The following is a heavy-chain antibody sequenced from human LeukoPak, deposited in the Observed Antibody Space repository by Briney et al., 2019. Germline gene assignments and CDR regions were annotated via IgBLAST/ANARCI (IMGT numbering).Heavy chain of an antibody. CDR2: ISAYNVNT. J-gene: IGHJ6*02. CDR1: GYTFTSSG. V-gene: IGHV1-18*01. Sequence: GASVKVSCKASGYTFTSSGISWVRQAPGQGLEWTGWISAYNVNTNYAQKFQGRVTMTTDTPTSTAYMELRSLRSDDTAVDYCASRGYCSGGSCLPPPYYYYGMDVWAKGPRSPSP. CDR3: ASRGYCSGGSCLPPPYYYYGMDV. D-gene: IGHD2-15*01.